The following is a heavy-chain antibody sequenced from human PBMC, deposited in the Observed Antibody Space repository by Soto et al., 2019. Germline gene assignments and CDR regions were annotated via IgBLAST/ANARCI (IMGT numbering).Heavy chain of an antibody. D-gene: IGHD2-15*01. J-gene: IGHJ4*02. CDR1: GYTFTSYA. CDR2: INAGNGNT. Sequence: ASVKVSCKASGYTFTSYAMHWVRQAPGQRLEWMGWINAGNGNTKYSQKFQGRVTITRDTSASTAYMELSGLRSEDTAVYYCARGLPYCSGGSCYSPPLDYWGQGTLVTVSS. CDR3: ARGLPYCSGGSCYSPPLDY. V-gene: IGHV1-3*01.